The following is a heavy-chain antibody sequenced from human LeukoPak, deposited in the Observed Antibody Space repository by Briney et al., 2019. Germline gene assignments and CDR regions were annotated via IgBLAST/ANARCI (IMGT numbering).Heavy chain of an antibody. Sequence: SETLSLTCTVSGGSISSYYWSWIRQPPGKGLVWIGYIYYSGSTNYNPSLKSRVTISVDTSKNQFSLKLSSVTAADTAVYYCARTIVGTSGHYYYYGMDVWGQGTTVTVSS. CDR1: GGSISSYY. J-gene: IGHJ6*02. CDR3: ARTIVGTSGHYYYYGMDV. D-gene: IGHD5-12*01. CDR2: IYYSGST. V-gene: IGHV4-59*01.